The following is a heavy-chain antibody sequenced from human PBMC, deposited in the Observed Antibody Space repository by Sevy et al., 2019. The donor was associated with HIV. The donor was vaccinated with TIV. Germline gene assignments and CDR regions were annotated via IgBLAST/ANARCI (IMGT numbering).Heavy chain of an antibody. CDR1: GFTFTDYW. CDR3: VRNANFMRDF. CDR2: INTDGSST. V-gene: IGHV3-74*01. J-gene: IGHJ4*02. Sequence: GGSPRLSCAASGFTFTDYWMHWVRHTPGKGLVWVSRINTDGSSTSYADSVKGRFTISRDDAKNTVHLQMNSLRAEDTGIYYCVRNANFMRDFWGQGTLVTVSS. D-gene: IGHD1-1*01.